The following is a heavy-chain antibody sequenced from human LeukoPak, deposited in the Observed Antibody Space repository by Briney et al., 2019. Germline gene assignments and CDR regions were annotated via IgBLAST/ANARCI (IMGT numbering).Heavy chain of an antibody. CDR1: GGSISGSNYY. D-gene: IGHD2-15*01. J-gene: IGHJ4*02. Sequence: SETLSLTFTVSGGSISGSNYYWGWIRQVPGKGLEWIGSIHYNGQAYYNPSRASRVTISVDTSRNQFSLKLVSVTAADTAVYYCARLSGEIIVVGAGIDSWGQGTLVLVSS. V-gene: IGHV4-39*07. CDR3: ARLSGEIIVVGAGIDS. CDR2: IHYNGQA.